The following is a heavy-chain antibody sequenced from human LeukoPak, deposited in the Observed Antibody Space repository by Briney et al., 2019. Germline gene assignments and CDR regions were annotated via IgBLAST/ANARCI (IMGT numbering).Heavy chain of an antibody. CDR1: GFTFSSYW. D-gene: IGHD2-15*01. V-gene: IGHV3-7*03. CDR2: IKQDGSEK. CDR3: AKDNYGRYDL. Sequence: QSGGSLRLSCAASGFTFSSYWMTWVRQAPGKGLEWVANIKQDGSEKFYVDSVKGRFTISRDNSKNTLYLEMSSLRAEDTATYFCAKDNYGRYDLWGPGTLVTVSS. J-gene: IGHJ5*02.